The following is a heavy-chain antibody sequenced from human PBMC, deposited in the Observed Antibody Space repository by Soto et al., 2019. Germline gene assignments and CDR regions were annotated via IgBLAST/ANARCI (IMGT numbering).Heavy chain of an antibody. J-gene: IGHJ5*02. Sequence: ASVKVSCKASGGTFSSYAISWVRQAPGQGLEWMGGIIPIFGTANYAQKFQGRVTITADESTSTAYMELSSLRSEDTAVYYCALQTPDQYSYGVNWFDPWGQGTLVTVSS. D-gene: IGHD5-18*01. CDR3: ALQTPDQYSYGVNWFDP. V-gene: IGHV1-69*13. CDR2: IIPIFGTA. CDR1: GGTFSSYA.